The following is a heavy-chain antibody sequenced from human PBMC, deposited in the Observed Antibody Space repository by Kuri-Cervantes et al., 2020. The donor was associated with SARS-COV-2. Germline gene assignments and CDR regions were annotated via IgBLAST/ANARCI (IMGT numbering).Heavy chain of an antibody. V-gene: IGHV3-30*18. CDR2: ISYDGSNK. J-gene: IGHJ4*02. CDR1: GFTFSSYS. D-gene: IGHD2-15*01. CDR3: AKDQNGIVVVIAAVDY. Sequence: GEFLKISCAASGFTFSSYSMNWVRQAPGKGLEWVALISYDGSNKYYADSVKGRFTISRDNSKNTLFLQMNSLRPEDTAVYYCAKDQNGIVVVIAAVDYWGQGTLVTVSS.